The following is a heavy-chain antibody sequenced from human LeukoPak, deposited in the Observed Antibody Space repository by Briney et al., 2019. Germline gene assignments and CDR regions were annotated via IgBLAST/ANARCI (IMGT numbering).Heavy chain of an antibody. D-gene: IGHD6-13*01. CDR3: ARDAAQALSSWPEYFQH. V-gene: IGHV1-2*02. CDR2: INPNSGGT. Sequence: ASVKVSCKASGYTFTGYYMHWVRQAPGQGLEWMGWINPNSGGTNYAQKFQGRVTMTRDTSISTAYMELSRLRSDDTAVYYCARDAAQALSSWPEYFQHWGQGTLVTVSS. J-gene: IGHJ1*01. CDR1: GYTFTGYY.